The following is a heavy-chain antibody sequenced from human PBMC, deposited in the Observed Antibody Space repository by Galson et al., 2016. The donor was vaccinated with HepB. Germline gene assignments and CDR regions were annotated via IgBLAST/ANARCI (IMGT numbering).Heavy chain of an antibody. J-gene: IGHJ5*02. Sequence: SLRLSCAASGFTFSRYWMSWVRQAPGKGLEWVAKINKDGSDIYYMDSVRGRFTISRDNVKNSLFLHIDRLRVDDTAVYYCLCYSSACPYNWFDPRGQGVQVTVSS. D-gene: IGHD4-11*01. CDR2: INKDGSDI. CDR1: GFTFSRYW. V-gene: IGHV3-7*01. CDR3: LCYSSACPYNWFDP.